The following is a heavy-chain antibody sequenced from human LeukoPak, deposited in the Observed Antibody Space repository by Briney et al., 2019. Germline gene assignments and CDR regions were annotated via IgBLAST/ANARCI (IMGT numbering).Heavy chain of an antibody. CDR1: GGSFSGYY. Sequence: PSETLSLTCAVYGGSFSGYYWSWIRQPPGKGLEWIGEINHSGSTNYNPSLKSRVTISVDTSKNQFSLKLSCVTAADTAVYYCASLEWLPYYFDYWGQGTLVTVSS. J-gene: IGHJ4*02. CDR2: INHSGST. D-gene: IGHD3-3*01. V-gene: IGHV4-34*01. CDR3: ASLEWLPYYFDY.